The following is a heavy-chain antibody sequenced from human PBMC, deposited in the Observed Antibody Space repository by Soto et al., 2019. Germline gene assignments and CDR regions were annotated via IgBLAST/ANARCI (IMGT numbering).Heavy chain of an antibody. V-gene: IGHV4-38-2*01. CDR2: IYHSGIT. D-gene: IGHD3-22*01. CDR3: ARGRPYDSSGYYYHYYFDN. J-gene: IGHJ4*02. Sequence: SETLSLTCAVSGYSISSDYYWGWIRQPPGKGLEWIVSIYHSGITYYNPSLKSRVTKSVDTSKNQFSLKLSSVTAADTAVYYCARGRPYDSSGYYYHYYFDNWAQGTMVTVSS. CDR1: GYSISSDYY.